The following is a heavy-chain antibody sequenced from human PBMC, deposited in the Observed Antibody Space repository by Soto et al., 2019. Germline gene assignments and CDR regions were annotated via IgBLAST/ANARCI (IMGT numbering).Heavy chain of an antibody. CDR3: ARVGDVYVSASVEC. D-gene: IGHD3-10*01. V-gene: IGHV3-7*05. CDR2: INQDGRET. CDR1: GFTFSRYW. Sequence: ESGGDLVQPGGSLKLACAASGFTFSRYWMTWVRQAPGKGLEWLANINQDGRETYYVDSVKGRFSISRDNAKNSVYLQLNSLRADETAVYYCARVGDVYVSASVECWGQGNRVTVSS. J-gene: IGHJ1*01.